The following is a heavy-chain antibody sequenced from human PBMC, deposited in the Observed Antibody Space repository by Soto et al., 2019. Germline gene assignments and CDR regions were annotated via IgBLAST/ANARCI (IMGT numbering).Heavy chain of an antibody. CDR3: ARAGVVVITHYFDY. Sequence: GSTYYNPSLKSRVTISVDTSKNQFSLKLSSVTAADTAVYYCARAGVVVITHYFDYWGQGTLVTVSS. D-gene: IGHD3-22*01. V-gene: IGHV4-31*02. CDR2: GST. J-gene: IGHJ4*02.